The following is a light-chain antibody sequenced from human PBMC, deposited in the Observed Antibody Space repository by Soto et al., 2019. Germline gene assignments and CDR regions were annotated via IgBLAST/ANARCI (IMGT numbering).Light chain of an antibody. Sequence: DIVMTQSPDSLAVSLGERATINCKSSQSVLYSSNNKNYLAWYQQKPGQPPKLLIYWASTRESGVPDRFSGSGSGTDFPLTISSLQAKDVEVYYGQQYFRPWTFGQGTKVEIK. V-gene: IGKV4-1*01. CDR1: QSVLYSSNNKNY. CDR2: WAS. J-gene: IGKJ1*01. CDR3: QQYFRPWT.